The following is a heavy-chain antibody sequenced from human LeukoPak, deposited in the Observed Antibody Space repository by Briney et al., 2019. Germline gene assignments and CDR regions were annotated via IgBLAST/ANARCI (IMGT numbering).Heavy chain of an antibody. CDR1: GFTFSSQA. V-gene: IGHV3-23*01. Sequence: GGSLRLSCGASGFTFSSQAMSWVRQAPGKGLEWVSAFSGSGGSTYYADPVKGRFTISRDNFKNTLYLQMNSLRADDTAVYYCAKEASGYGYYFDYWGQGTLVTVSS. D-gene: IGHD3-10*01. CDR3: AKEASGYGYYFDY. J-gene: IGHJ4*02. CDR2: FSGSGGST.